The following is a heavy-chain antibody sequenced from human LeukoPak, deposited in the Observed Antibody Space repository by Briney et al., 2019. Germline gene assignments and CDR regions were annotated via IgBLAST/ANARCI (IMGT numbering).Heavy chain of an antibody. V-gene: IGHV4-34*01. Sequence: SETLSLTCAVYGGSFSGYYWSWIRQPPGKGLEWIGEINHSGSTNYNPSLKSRVTISVDTSKNQFSLKLSSVTAADTAVYYCARGGGGWLPFDYWGQGTLVTVS. CDR1: GGSFSGYY. CDR3: ARGGGGWLPFDY. CDR2: INHSGST. J-gene: IGHJ4*02. D-gene: IGHD5-24*01.